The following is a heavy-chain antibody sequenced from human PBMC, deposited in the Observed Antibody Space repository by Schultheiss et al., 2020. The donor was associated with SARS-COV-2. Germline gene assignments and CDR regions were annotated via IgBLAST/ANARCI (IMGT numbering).Heavy chain of an antibody. CDR2: IWFDGSNK. V-gene: IGHV3-30*01. Sequence: GGSLRLSCVASGFTFSSYAMHWVRQAPGKGLEWVAVIWFDGSNKYYADSVKGRFSISRDNSKNTLYLQMNSLRAEDTAVYYCARVGDPTQERYSGYELDYYYGMDVWGQGTTVTVSS. CDR3: ARVGDPTQERYSGYELDYYYGMDV. CDR1: GFTFSSYA. D-gene: IGHD5-12*01. J-gene: IGHJ6*02.